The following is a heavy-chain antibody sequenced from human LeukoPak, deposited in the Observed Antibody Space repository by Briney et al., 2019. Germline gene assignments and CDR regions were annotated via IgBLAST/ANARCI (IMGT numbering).Heavy chain of an antibody. Sequence: PGRSLRLSCAASGFTFSSYGVHWVRQAPGKGLEWVAVISYDGSNKYYADSVKGRFTISRDNSKNTLYLQMNSLRAEDTAVYYCAKLHPDFWSGYSRNYYYYGMDVWGQGTTVTVSS. V-gene: IGHV3-30*18. CDR2: ISYDGSNK. CDR3: AKLHPDFWSGYSRNYYYYGMDV. D-gene: IGHD3-3*01. CDR1: GFTFSSYG. J-gene: IGHJ6*02.